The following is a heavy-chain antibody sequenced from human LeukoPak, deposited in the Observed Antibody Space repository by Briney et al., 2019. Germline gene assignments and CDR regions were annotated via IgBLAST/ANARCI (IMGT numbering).Heavy chain of an antibody. V-gene: IGHV3-53*01. CDR2: IYSDNT. Sequence: GGSLRLSCAASGFTFSSYEMNWVRQAPGKGLEWVSFIYSDNTHYSDSVKGRFTISRDNSKNTLYLQMNSLRAEDTAVYYCARRAGAYSHPYDYWGQGTLVTVSS. J-gene: IGHJ4*02. CDR1: GFTFSSYE. D-gene: IGHD4/OR15-4a*01. CDR3: ARRAGAYSHPYDY.